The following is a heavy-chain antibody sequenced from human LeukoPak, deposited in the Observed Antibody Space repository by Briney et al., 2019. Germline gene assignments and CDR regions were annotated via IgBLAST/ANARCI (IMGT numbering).Heavy chain of an antibody. CDR2: ISYDGSNK. CDR3: ARAPGSSSWTDFDY. Sequence: GGSLRLSCAASGFTFSSYAMHWVRQAPGKGLEWVAVISYDGSNKYYADSVKGRFTISRDNSKNTLYLQVNSLRAEDTAVYYCARAPGSSSWTDFDYWGQGTLVTVSS. V-gene: IGHV3-30-3*01. J-gene: IGHJ4*02. CDR1: GFTFSSYA. D-gene: IGHD6-13*01.